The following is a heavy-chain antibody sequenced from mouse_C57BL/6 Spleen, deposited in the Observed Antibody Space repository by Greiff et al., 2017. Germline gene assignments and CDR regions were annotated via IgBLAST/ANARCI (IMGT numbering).Heavy chain of an antibody. Sequence: EVMLVESGGGLVKPGGSLKLSCAASGFTFSSYAMSWVRQTPEKRLEWVATISDGGSYTYYPDNVKGRFTISRDNAKNNLYLQMSHLKSEDTAMXYCARDDDYDGYWYFDVWGTGTTVTVSS. CDR3: ARDDDYDGYWYFDV. J-gene: IGHJ1*03. CDR1: GFTFSSYA. D-gene: IGHD2-4*01. CDR2: ISDGGSYT. V-gene: IGHV5-4*01.